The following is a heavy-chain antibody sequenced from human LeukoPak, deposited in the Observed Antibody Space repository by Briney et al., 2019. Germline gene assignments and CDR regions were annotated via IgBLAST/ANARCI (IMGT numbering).Heavy chain of an antibody. Sequence: SGNTGYAQKFQGRVTITRNTSISTAYMELSSLRSEDTAVYYCARGRRITIFGVVIYYYMDVWGKGTTVTVSS. CDR2: SGNT. J-gene: IGHJ6*03. V-gene: IGHV1-8*03. CDR3: ARGRRITIFGVVIYYYMDV. D-gene: IGHD3-3*01.